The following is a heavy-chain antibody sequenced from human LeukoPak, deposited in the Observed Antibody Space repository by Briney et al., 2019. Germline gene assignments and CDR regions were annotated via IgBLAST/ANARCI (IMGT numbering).Heavy chain of an antibody. Sequence: EASVKVSCKASGFTFTSFAVQWVRQARGQGLEWVGWIVFDGGNTHHAHTFQERVDIITDRSKNTVFMELRSLRSDDTAVYYCSAGATTYCGEDCYPSFFFYHRIDVWGQGTTVTVSS. D-gene: IGHD2-21*02. CDR3: SAGATTYCGEDCYPSFFFYHRIDV. CDR2: IVFDGGNT. J-gene: IGHJ6*02. V-gene: IGHV1-58*01. CDR1: GFTFTSFA.